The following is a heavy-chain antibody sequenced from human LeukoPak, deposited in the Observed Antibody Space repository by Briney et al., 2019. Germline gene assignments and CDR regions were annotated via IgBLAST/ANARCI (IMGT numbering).Heavy chain of an antibody. D-gene: IGHD5-18*01. CDR3: ASRQGGYSYAQRAFDY. J-gene: IGHJ4*02. CDR2: ISSSSSYI. V-gene: IGHV3-21*04. CDR1: GFTFSSYS. Sequence: PGGSLRLSCAASGFTFSSYSMNWVRQAPGKGLEWVSSISSSSSYIYYADSVKGRFTISRDNAKNSLYLQMNSLRAEDTAVYYCASRQGGYSYAQRAFDYWGQGTLVTVSS.